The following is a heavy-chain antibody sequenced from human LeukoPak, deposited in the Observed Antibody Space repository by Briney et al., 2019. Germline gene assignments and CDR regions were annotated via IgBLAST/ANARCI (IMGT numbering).Heavy chain of an antibody. CDR2: IRGNGGST. CDR1: AFSFSNYA. V-gene: IGHV3-23*01. D-gene: IGHD1-26*01. Sequence: GGSLRLSCAASAFSFSNYAMNWVRQAPGKGLEWVSSIRGNGGSTYYAASVKGRFVISRDNSKNTLYLQMMGLRAEDTAVYYCATDQSTAGPTTANYWGQGTPVTVSS. J-gene: IGHJ4*02. CDR3: ATDQSTAGPTTANY.